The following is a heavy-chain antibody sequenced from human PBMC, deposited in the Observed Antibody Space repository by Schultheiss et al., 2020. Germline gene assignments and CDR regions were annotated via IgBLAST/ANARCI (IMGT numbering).Heavy chain of an antibody. CDR2: INSDGSST. D-gene: IGHD3-3*01. V-gene: IGHV3-74*01. CDR1: TFNFSTYT. CDR3: ARGTYDFWSGYYTGMDLYYYSYGMDV. Sequence: GESLKISCAASTFNFSTYTMNWVRQAPGKGLEWVSRINSDGSSTSYADSVKGRFTISRDNAKNTLYLQMNSLRAEDTAVYYCARGTYDFWSGYYTGMDLYYYSYGMDVWGQGTTVTVSS. J-gene: IGHJ6*02.